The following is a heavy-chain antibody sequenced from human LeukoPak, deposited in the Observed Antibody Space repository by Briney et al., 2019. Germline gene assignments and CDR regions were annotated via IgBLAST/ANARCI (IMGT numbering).Heavy chain of an antibody. CDR1: GDSISTYF. D-gene: IGHD5-24*01. J-gene: IGHJ4*02. CDR3: ARSRDGYNLHLFDY. Sequence: SETLSLTCTVSGDSISTYFWAWIRQPPGKGLEWIGHIYYRGSTNYNPSLKSRVTISADTSKNQFSLNLRSVTAADTAVHYCARSRDGYNLHLFDYWGQGTLVTVSS. V-gene: IGHV4-59*01. CDR2: IYYRGST.